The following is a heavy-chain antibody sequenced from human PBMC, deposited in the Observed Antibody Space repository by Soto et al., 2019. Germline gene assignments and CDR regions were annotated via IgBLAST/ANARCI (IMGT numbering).Heavy chain of an antibody. CDR3: AKHARNYHGPSAYFFDS. V-gene: IGHV1-69*13. D-gene: IGHD3-22*01. Sequence: SVKVSCKVSGGTFSSFGISWVRQAPGQGLEWMGAIIIMFGTTDYSQKFQSRVTISADESSSTVYMELSSLPSEDTAIYYCAKHARNYHGPSAYFFDSWGQGALVTVSS. CDR2: IIIMFGTT. CDR1: GGTFSSFG. J-gene: IGHJ5*01.